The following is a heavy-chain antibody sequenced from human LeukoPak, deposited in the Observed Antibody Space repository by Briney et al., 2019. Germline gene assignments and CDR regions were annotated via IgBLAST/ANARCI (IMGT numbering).Heavy chain of an antibody. D-gene: IGHD6-13*01. CDR1: GFTVSSKY. V-gene: IGHV3-53*01. J-gene: IGHJ4*02. Sequence: GGSLRLSCAASGFTVSSKYMSWVRQAPGKGLEWVSIIYSGGSTYYADSVKGRFTISRDNSKNTPFLQMDSLRAEDTAVYYCARGGSSSHFDYWGQGTLVTVSS. CDR3: ARGGSSSHFDY. CDR2: IYSGGST.